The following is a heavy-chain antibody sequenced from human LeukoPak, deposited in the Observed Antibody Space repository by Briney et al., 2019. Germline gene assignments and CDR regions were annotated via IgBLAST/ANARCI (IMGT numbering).Heavy chain of an antibody. Sequence: SVKVSCKASGGTFSSYAISWVRQAPGQGLEWMGGIIPIFGTANYAQKFQGRVTITADESTSTAYMELSSLRSEDTAVYYCARDGTVATITGLNYWGQGTLVTVSS. CDR2: IIPIFGTA. D-gene: IGHD5-12*01. CDR3: ARDGTVATITGLNY. V-gene: IGHV1-69*13. CDR1: GGTFSSYA. J-gene: IGHJ4*02.